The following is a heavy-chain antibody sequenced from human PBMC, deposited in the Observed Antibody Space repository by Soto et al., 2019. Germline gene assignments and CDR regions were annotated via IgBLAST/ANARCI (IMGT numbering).Heavy chain of an antibody. D-gene: IGHD3-22*01. CDR1: GYTFTSYG. J-gene: IGHJ4*02. CDR2: ISAYNGNT. CDR3: ARGELSTAWLFGSFDY. V-gene: IGHV1-18*01. Sequence: QVQLVQSGAEVKKPGASVKVSCKASGYTFTSYGIRWVRQAPGQGLEWMGWISAYNGNTNYSQKLQGRVTITTDTSTSTAYMELRSLRSDDTAVYYCARGELSTAWLFGSFDYWGQGTLVTVSS.